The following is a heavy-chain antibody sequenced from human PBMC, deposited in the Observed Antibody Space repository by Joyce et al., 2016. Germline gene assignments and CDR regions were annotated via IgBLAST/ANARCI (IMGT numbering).Heavy chain of an antibody. CDR1: GGTFSTYP. Sequence: QVQLVQSGAEVTKPGSSVKVSCKASGGTFSTYPIAWVRQAPGQGLEWIGCTIQSFDTPNYEQRVQGRVTITADVATGTAYMELSSLTSEDTAIYYCARDSEEVGWFDPWGQGTLVTVSS. CDR3: ARDSEEVGWFDP. J-gene: IGHJ5*02. V-gene: IGHV1-69*12. D-gene: IGHD1-26*01. CDR2: TIQSFDTP.